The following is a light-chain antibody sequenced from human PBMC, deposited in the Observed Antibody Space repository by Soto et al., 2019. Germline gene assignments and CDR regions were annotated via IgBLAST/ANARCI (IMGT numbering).Light chain of an antibody. J-gene: IGKJ5*01. CDR2: AAS. CDR3: QQSYTTASIT. Sequence: DLQMTQSPSSLSASVADRVTITCRASQSISRNLNWYQHKPGKAPKLLIYAASSLQNGVPSRFSGGGSGTEFTLSISSLQPEDFGTYYCQQSYTTASITFGQGTRLEIK. CDR1: QSISRN. V-gene: IGKV1-39*01.